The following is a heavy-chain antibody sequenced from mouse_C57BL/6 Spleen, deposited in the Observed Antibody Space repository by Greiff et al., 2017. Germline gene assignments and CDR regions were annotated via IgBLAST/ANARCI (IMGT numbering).Heavy chain of an antibody. Sequence: VQLQQSGAELVKPGASVKLSCTASGFNITDYYMHWVRQRPEQGLEWIGRIDPEDGDTKYAPKFQGKATITADTSSNTAYLQLSSLTSADTAVYYCASSYYDYDGGFDYWGQGTTLTVSS. D-gene: IGHD2-4*01. CDR1: GFNITDYY. CDR3: ASSYYDYDGGFDY. CDR2: IDPEDGDT. V-gene: IGHV14-2*01. J-gene: IGHJ2*01.